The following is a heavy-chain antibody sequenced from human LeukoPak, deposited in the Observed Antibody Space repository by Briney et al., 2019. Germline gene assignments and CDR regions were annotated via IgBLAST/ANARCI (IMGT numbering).Heavy chain of an antibody. V-gene: IGHV3-23*01. D-gene: IGHD2-2*01. J-gene: IGHJ4*02. CDR2: ASGGGDLT. CDR3: AKKQCGSSSCPIDY. CDR1: GFTFGSCA. Sequence: GGSLRLSCVASGFTFGSCAMDWVRQAPGKGLEWVSVASGGGDLTYYADSVKGRFTISRDNSKNPLYLQMNSLTVEDTAVYYCAKKQCGSSSCPIDYWGQGTLVTVSS.